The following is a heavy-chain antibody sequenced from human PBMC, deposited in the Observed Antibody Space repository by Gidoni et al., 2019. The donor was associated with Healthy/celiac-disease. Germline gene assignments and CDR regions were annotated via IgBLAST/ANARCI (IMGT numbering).Heavy chain of an antibody. CDR1: GFIFSSWW. D-gene: IGHD3-10*01. CDR3: ARDRGTMVRGVDGMDA. J-gene: IGHJ6*02. Sequence: EVQLVESGGGLVQPEGALRLACSAAGFIFSSWWMSWVRQAPGKGREWVANIKQDGSENYYVDSVKGRFTISRDNAKNSLYLQMNSLRAEDTAVYYCARDRGTMVRGVDGMDAWGQGTTVTVSS. CDR2: IKQDGSEN. V-gene: IGHV3-7*01.